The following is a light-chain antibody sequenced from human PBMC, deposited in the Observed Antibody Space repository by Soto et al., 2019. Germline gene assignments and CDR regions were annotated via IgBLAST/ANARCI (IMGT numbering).Light chain of an antibody. CDR2: GAS. V-gene: IGKV3-15*01. CDR3: QQYDNLPPWT. CDR1: QTIGTY. Sequence: EIVMTQSPATLSVSPGESATLSCKASQTIGTYLAWCQQKPGQAPRLLIYGASTRATGVPARFSGGVSGTEYTLTISSLQSEDFAIYHCQQYDNLPPWTFGQGTKVEIK. J-gene: IGKJ1*01.